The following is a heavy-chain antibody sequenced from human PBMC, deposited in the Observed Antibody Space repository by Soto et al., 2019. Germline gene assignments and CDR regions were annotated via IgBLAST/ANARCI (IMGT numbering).Heavy chain of an antibody. CDR3: ARHDTLYSSSWYSYYYGMDV. Sequence: PGESLKISRKGSGYSFTSYWIGWVRQMPGKGLEWMGIIYPGDSDTRYSPSFQGQVTISADKSISTAYLQWSSLKASDTAMYYCARHDTLYSSSWYSYYYGMDVWGQGTTVTVS. CDR1: GYSFTSYW. V-gene: IGHV5-51*01. D-gene: IGHD6-13*01. CDR2: IYPGDSDT. J-gene: IGHJ6*02.